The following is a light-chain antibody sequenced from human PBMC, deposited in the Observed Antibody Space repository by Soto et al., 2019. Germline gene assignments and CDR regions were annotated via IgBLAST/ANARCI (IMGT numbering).Light chain of an antibody. CDR1: QSISSH. Sequence: QMTQSPSSLFASVGDRVTITCRASQSISSHLNWYQQKVGQTPRLLIYAASTLQSEVPPRCSGSGAGTEFTLTSSGLQREDFATYYCQQSHSAPLTFGGGTKIQI. CDR2: AAS. J-gene: IGKJ4*01. V-gene: IGKV1-39*01. CDR3: QQSHSAPLT.